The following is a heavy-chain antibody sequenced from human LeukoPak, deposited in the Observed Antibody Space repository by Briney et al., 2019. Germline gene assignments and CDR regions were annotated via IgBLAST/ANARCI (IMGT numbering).Heavy chain of an antibody. Sequence: SETLSLTCAVYGESFSTYYWSWIRQPPGKGLEWIGEINHGGSTNYNPSLKSRVTISVDTSKNQFSLRQSSVTAADTAMYYCARPGLAYCGADCYSTEGYYFDYWSQGTLVTVSS. V-gene: IGHV4-34*01. CDR1: GESFSTYY. CDR2: INHGGST. J-gene: IGHJ4*02. D-gene: IGHD2-21*01. CDR3: ARPGLAYCGADCYSTEGYYFDY.